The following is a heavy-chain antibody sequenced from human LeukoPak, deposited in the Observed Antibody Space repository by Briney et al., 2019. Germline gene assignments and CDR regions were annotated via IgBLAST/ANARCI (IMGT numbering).Heavy chain of an antibody. J-gene: IGHJ2*01. Sequence: PSETLPLTCTVSGGPISSSSDYWAWIRQPPGKGLEWIGSVYYSGSTYYNPSLKSRVTISVDTSKNQFSLKLTSVTAADTAVYYCVRRKRYFYDSTAHWYFDLWGRGTLVTVSS. D-gene: IGHD3-22*01. CDR2: VYYSGST. CDR1: GGPISSSSDY. V-gene: IGHV4-39*01. CDR3: VRRKRYFYDSTAHWYFDL.